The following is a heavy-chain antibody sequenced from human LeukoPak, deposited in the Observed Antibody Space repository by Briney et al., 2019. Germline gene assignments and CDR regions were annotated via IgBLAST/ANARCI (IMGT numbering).Heavy chain of an antibody. CDR2: ISPYNGNT. CDR1: GYTFRNYG. J-gene: IGHJ4*02. Sequence: ASVKVSCKTSGYTFRNYGITWVRQIPGQGLEWMGWISPYNGNTNYAQKFQGRVTMTRDTSISTAYMELSRLRSDDTAVYYCARGYSGYVAYWGQGTLVTVSS. D-gene: IGHD5-12*01. CDR3: ARGYSGYVAY. V-gene: IGHV1-18*01.